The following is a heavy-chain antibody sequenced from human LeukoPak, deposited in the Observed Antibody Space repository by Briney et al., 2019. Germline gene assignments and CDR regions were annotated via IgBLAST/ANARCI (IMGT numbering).Heavy chain of an antibody. CDR3: ARVTQPAEDYGDYVSYYYYMDV. CDR2: IYYSGST. D-gene: IGHD4-17*01. CDR1: GGSISSSSYY. J-gene: IGHJ6*03. V-gene: IGHV4-39*07. Sequence: SETLSLTCTVSGGSISSSSYYWGWIRQPPGKGLEWIGSIYYSGSTYYNPSLKSRVTISVDTSKNQFSLKLSSVTAADTAVYYCARVTQPAEDYGDYVSYYYYMDVWGKGTTVTVSS.